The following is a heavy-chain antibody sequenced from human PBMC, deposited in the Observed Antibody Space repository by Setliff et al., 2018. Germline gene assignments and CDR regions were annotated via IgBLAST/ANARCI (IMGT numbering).Heavy chain of an antibody. CDR3: EREGVDSRSSTDYRYYMDV. CDR2: MNPNSGKT. CDR1: GYPFIGYD. D-gene: IGHD3-22*01. Sequence: GASVKVSCKASGYPFIGYDINWVRQAPGQGLEWMGWMNPNSGKTEYAQKFQGRVTIITDESTNTAFMQLSSLRSDDTAVYYCEREGVDSRSSTDYRYYMDVWGKGTTVTVSS. J-gene: IGHJ6*03. V-gene: IGHV1-8*01.